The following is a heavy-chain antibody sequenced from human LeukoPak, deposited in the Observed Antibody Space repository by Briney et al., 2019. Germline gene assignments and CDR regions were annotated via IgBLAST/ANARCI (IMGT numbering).Heavy chain of an antibody. CDR1: GFTFSSYA. Sequence: GGSLRLSCAASGFTFSSYAMHWVRQAPGKGLEWVAVISYDGSNKYYADSVKGRFTISRDNSKNTLYLQMNSLRAEDTAVYYCARAGGLGDYWAQGPRAPVS. V-gene: IGHV3-30-3*01. CDR2: ISYDGSNK. CDR3: ARAGGLGDY. J-gene: IGHJ4*02. D-gene: IGHD1-14*01.